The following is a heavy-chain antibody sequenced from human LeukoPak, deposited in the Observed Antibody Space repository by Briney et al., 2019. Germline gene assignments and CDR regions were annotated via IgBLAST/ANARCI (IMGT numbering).Heavy chain of an antibody. CDR2: IIPIFGTA. CDR1: GGTFSSYA. V-gene: IGHV1-69*13. CDR3: ASGRDGYNFFAFQH. D-gene: IGHD5-24*01. J-gene: IGHJ1*01. Sequence: ASVKVSCKASGGTFSSYAISWVRQAPGQGLEWMGGIIPIFGTANYAQKFQGRVTITADESTSTACMELSSLRSEDTAVYYCASGRDGYNFFAFQHWGQGTLVTVSS.